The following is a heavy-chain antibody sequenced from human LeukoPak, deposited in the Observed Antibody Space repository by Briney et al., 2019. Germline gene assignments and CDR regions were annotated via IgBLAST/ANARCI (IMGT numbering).Heavy chain of an antibody. CDR2: IDPDDSDT. Sequence: GESLKISCKGSGYSFSSYWIGWVRHMPGKGLEWMGIIDPDDSDTRYSPSFQGQVTISADKSISTAYLQWSSLKASDTAMYYCARSYTTSPDAFDIWGQGTMVTVSS. V-gene: IGHV5-51*01. J-gene: IGHJ3*02. CDR3: ARSYTTSPDAFDI. D-gene: IGHD6-6*01. CDR1: GYSFSSYW.